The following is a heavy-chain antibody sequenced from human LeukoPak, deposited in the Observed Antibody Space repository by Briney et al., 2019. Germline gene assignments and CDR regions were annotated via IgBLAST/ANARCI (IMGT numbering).Heavy chain of an antibody. CDR1: GFTFSSYG. CDR3: AKDFLGSSRAFDI. CDR2: ISYDGSNK. J-gene: IGHJ3*02. Sequence: GGSLRLSYAAPGFTFSSYGMHWVRQAPGKGLEWVAVISYDGSNKYFADSVKGRFTISRDNSKNTLYLQMNSLRAEDTAVYYCAKDFLGSSRAFDIWGQGTMVTVSS. V-gene: IGHV3-30*18. D-gene: IGHD2-2*01.